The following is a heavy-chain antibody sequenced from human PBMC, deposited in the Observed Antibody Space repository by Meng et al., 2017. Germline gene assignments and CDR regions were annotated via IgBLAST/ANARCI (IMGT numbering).Heavy chain of an antibody. J-gene: IGHJ4*02. D-gene: IGHD6-25*01. Sequence: QVQLLQFGAEGRKPGASVKVSCKPSGYNFPDYYIHWVRRAPGQGLEWMGRINPKSGDTHYAQKFQARVTMTGDTSISTAYMGLSGLRSDDTAMYYCARDEDISAAGKLFGDYWGQGTLVTVSS. CDR3: ARDEDISAAGKLFGDY. CDR1: GYNFPDYY. V-gene: IGHV1-2*06. CDR2: INPKSGDT.